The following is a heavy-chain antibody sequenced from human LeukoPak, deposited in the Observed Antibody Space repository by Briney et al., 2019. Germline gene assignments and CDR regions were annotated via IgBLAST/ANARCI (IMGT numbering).Heavy chain of an antibody. Sequence: ASVKVSCKASGGTFSSYAISWVRQAPGQGLEWMGGIIPIFGTANYAQKFQGRVTITADESTSTAYMELSSLRSEDTAVYYCARIGDFWSGYHDFDYWGQGTRVTVSS. V-gene: IGHV1-69*13. J-gene: IGHJ4*02. CDR3: ARIGDFWSGYHDFDY. D-gene: IGHD3-3*01. CDR1: GGTFSSYA. CDR2: IIPIFGTA.